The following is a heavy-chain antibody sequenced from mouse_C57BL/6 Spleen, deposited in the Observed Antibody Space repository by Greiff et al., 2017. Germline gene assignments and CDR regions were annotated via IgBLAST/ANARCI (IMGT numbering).Heavy chain of an antibody. D-gene: IGHD2-3*01. Sequence: EVKLQESGGGLVQPGGSLKLSCAASGFTFSDYYMYWVRQTPEKRLEWVAYISNGGGSTYYPDTVKGRFTISRDNAKNTLYLQMSRLKSEDTAMYYCARYDYAMDYWGQGTSVTVSS. J-gene: IGHJ4*01. V-gene: IGHV5-12*01. CDR3: ARYDYAMDY. CDR2: ISNGGGST. CDR1: GFTFSDYY.